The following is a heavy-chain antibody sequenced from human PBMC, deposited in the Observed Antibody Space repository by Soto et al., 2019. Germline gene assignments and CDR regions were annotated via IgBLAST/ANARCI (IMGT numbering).Heavy chain of an antibody. V-gene: IGHV4-30-2*01. CDR2: IYHSGST. CDR1: GGSISSGGYS. Sequence: KPSETLSLTCAVSGGSISSGGYSWSWIRQPPGKGLEWIGYIYHSGSTYYNPSLKSRVTISVDRSKNQFSLKLSSVTAADTAVYYCARVNGSGSYYRDYFDYWGQGTLVTVSS. CDR3: ARVNGSGSYYRDYFDY. D-gene: IGHD3-10*01. J-gene: IGHJ4*02.